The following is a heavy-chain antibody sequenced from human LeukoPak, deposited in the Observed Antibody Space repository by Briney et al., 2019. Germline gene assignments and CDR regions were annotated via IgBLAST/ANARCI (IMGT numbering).Heavy chain of an antibody. Sequence: PGRSLRLSCAASGFTFDDYAMHWVRQAPGKGLEWVSAISGSGGSTYYVDSVKGRFTISRDNSKNTLYLQMNSLRAEDTAVYYCAKDRGYCTNGVCYDEPFDYWGQGTLVTVSS. CDR2: ISGSGGST. CDR3: AKDRGYCTNGVCYDEPFDY. D-gene: IGHD2-8*01. V-gene: IGHV3-23*01. CDR1: GFTFDDYA. J-gene: IGHJ4*02.